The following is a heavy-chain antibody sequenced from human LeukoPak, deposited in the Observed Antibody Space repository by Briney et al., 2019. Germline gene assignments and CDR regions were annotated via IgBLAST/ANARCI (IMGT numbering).Heavy chain of an antibody. D-gene: IGHD1-26*01. CDR3: AKPSGSGVDY. J-gene: IGHJ4*02. CDR2: IRSDGYQT. V-gene: IGHV3-30*02. CDR1: GFFFDDYD. Sequence: GGSLRLSCGASGFFFDDYDMHWVRQAPGKGLEWVAFIRSDGYQTYYTDSVKGRFIITRDNFKNTLYLQMNSLRLEDMAVYYCAKPSGSGVDYWGRGTRVTVSS.